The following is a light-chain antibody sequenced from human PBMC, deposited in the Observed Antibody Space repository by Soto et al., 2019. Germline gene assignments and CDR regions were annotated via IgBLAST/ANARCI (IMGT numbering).Light chain of an antibody. CDR2: IAS. Sequence: DIQMTQSPSSVSASVGDRVTITCQATQDITKSLNWYQQKPGKAPKLLIYIASNLERGDPSRFSGSGSGTHFSLTISSLQPEDFATYFCQQYDSVPYTFGQGTTVDIK. CDR1: QDITKS. J-gene: IGKJ2*01. V-gene: IGKV1-33*01. CDR3: QQYDSVPYT.